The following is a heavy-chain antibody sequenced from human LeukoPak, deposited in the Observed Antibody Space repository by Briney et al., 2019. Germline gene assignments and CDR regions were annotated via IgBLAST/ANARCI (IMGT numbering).Heavy chain of an antibody. V-gene: IGHV3-30*02. J-gene: IGHJ6*03. D-gene: IGHD6-13*01. CDR2: IRYDGSNK. CDR3: ARDKAAHLAYYYYYMDV. CDR1: GFTFSSYG. Sequence: QPGGSLRLSCAASGFTFSSYGMHWARQAPGKGLEWVAFIRYDGSNKYYADSVKGRFTISRDNSKSTLYIQMNSLRAEDTAVYYCARDKAAHLAYYYYYMDVWGKGTTVTVSS.